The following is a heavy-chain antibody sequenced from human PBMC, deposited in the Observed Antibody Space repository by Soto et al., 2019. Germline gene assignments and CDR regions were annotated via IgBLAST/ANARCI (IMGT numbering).Heavy chain of an antibody. CDR2: SSATGAGT. D-gene: IGHD1-7*01. J-gene: IGHJ4*02. V-gene: IGHV3-23*01. Sequence: GGSLRLSCAASGFTFSCYGMTWVRQAPGKGLEWVSFSSATGAGTYYADSVKGRFTISRDNSKNTLYLQMTSLRADDTAVYYCAKDRRAGGNYGFYSDFWGQGALVTVSS. CDR3: AKDRRAGGNYGFYSDF. CDR1: GFTFSCYG.